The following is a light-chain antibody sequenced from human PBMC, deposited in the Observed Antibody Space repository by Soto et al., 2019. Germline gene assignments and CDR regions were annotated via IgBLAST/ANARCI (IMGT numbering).Light chain of an antibody. J-gene: IGLJ2*01. CDR1: SSNIGAGYD. CDR3: QSFDSSLSGVL. Sequence: QSVLTQPPSVAGAPGQRVTISCTGSSSNIGAGYDVHWYQQLPGTGPKLLIFGNSNRPSGVPDRFSGSKSGTSASLAITGLQAEDEVDYYCQSFDSSLSGVLFGGGTKLTVL. CDR2: GNS. V-gene: IGLV1-40*01.